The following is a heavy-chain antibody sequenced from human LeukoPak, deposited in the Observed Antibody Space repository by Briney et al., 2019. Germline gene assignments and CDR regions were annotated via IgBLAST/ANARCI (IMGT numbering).Heavy chain of an antibody. D-gene: IGHD2-15*01. CDR2: INPNSGGT. Sequence: GASVKVSCKASGYTFTSYYMHWVRQAPGQGLEWMGWINPNSGGTNYAQKFQGRVTMTRDTSISTAYMELSRLRSDDTAVYYCARDFPGYCSGGSCYHNWFDPWGQGTLVTVSS. V-gene: IGHV1-2*02. CDR3: ARDFPGYCSGGSCYHNWFDP. CDR1: GYTFTSYY. J-gene: IGHJ5*02.